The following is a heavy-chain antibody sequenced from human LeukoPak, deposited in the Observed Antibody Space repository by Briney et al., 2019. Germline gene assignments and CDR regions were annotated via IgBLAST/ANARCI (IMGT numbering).Heavy chain of an antibody. CDR1: GGSFSGYY. Sequence: PSETLSLTCAVYGGSFSGYYWSWIRQPPGKGLEWIGEINHSGSTNYNPSLKSRVTISVDTSKNQFSLKLSSVTAADTAVYYCARRFLEWFFDYWGQGTLVTVSS. CDR2: INHSGST. J-gene: IGHJ4*02. D-gene: IGHD3-3*01. CDR3: ARRFLEWFFDY. V-gene: IGHV4-34*01.